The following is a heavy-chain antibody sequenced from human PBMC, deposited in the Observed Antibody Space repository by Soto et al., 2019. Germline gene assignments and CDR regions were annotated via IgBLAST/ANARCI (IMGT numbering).Heavy chain of an antibody. CDR3: ARDTSACPTY. Sequence: GASVKVSSKASGYTLTNCAIHWVRQAPGQRLEWVGWINAGNGDTKYSQTFQDRVTITRDTSASTAYMELTSLRSEDTAVYYCARDTSACPTYWGQGTLVTVSS. D-gene: IGHD6-19*01. CDR1: GYTLTNCA. V-gene: IGHV1-3*01. J-gene: IGHJ4*02. CDR2: INAGNGDT.